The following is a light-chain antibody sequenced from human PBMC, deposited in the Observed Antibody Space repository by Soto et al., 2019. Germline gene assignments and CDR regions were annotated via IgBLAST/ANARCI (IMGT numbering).Light chain of an antibody. Sequence: QSALTQPASVSGSPGQSITISCTGTSSDVGGYNYVSWYQQHPGKAPKLMIYDVSNRPSGVSNRFSGSKSGNTASLTISGLQAEDEADYYCSSDTSSTVVFGGGTKLTV. CDR3: SSDTSSTVV. J-gene: IGLJ2*01. CDR2: DVS. V-gene: IGLV2-14*01. CDR1: SSDVGGYNY.